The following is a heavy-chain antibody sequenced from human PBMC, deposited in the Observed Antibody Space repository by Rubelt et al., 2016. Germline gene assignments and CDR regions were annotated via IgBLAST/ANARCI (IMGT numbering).Heavy chain of an antibody. Sequence: QVQLQQWGAGLLKPSETLSLTCAVYGGSFSGYYWSWIRQPPGKGLEWIGEINNSGSTNYNPSLKSRVTISVDTSTNQFYLKLGSVTAADTAVYYCARGRRGSSSWLGRDDYGMDVWGQGTTVTVSS. CDR2: INNSGST. CDR1: GGSFSGYY. V-gene: IGHV4-34*01. D-gene: IGHD6-13*01. J-gene: IGHJ6*02. CDR3: ARGRRGSSSWLGRDDYGMDV.